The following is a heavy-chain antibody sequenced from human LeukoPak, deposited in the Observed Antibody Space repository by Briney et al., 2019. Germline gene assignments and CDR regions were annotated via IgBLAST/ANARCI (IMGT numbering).Heavy chain of an antibody. Sequence: SVRVSFKASGGTFSIDATGGGRQAPGEGGGWGGRIIPILGIANSAQTFPRRVTITADKSTSTAYMELSSLRSEDTAVYYCARGSEVAGYSTYYFDYWGQGTLVTVSS. CDR1: GGTFSIDA. J-gene: IGHJ4*02. CDR2: IIPILGIA. CDR3: ARGSEVAGYSTYYFDY. V-gene: IGHV1-69*04. D-gene: IGHD5-12*01.